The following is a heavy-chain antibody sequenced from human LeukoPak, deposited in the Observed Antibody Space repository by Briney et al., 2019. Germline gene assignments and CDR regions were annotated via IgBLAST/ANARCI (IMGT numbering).Heavy chain of an antibody. CDR2: ISGSGGST. Sequence: PGGSLRLSCAASGFTFSSYAMSWVRQAPGKGLEWVSAISGSGGSTYYADSVKGRFTISRDNSKNTLYLQMNSLRAEDTAVYYCARDCSGGSCYGGNWGQGILVTVSS. D-gene: IGHD2-15*01. V-gene: IGHV3-23*01. CDR3: ARDCSGGSCYGGN. J-gene: IGHJ4*02. CDR1: GFTFSSYA.